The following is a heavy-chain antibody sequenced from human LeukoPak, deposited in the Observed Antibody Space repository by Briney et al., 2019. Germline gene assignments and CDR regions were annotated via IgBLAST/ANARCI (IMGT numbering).Heavy chain of an antibody. CDR1: GYTFTSYG. V-gene: IGHV1-18*01. J-gene: IGHJ3*02. CDR2: ISANNGKR. D-gene: IGHD4-17*01. Sequence: GASVKVSCKASGYTFTSYGISWVRRAPGQGLEWIGWISANNGKRKYAHNLQGRVGMTTDTSVSTAYMELRSLRSDDTAVYYCARNMTTSGPIDIEDAFDIWGQGTMVTVYS. CDR3: ARNMTTSGPIDIEDAFDI.